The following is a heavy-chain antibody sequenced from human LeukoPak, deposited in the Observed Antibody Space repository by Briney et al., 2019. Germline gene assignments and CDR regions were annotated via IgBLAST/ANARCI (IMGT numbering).Heavy chain of an antibody. CDR3: ARDLETDISDAFDI. Sequence: GGSLRLSCAASGFTVSGTYMSWVRQAPGKGLEWVSVIYSGGNTYYADSVRGRFTISRDNSKNTLYLQMNSLRAEDTAVYYCARDLETDISDAFDIWGQGTMVTVSS. CDR2: IYSGGNT. CDR1: GFTVSGTY. J-gene: IGHJ3*02. V-gene: IGHV3-66*01. D-gene: IGHD3-9*01.